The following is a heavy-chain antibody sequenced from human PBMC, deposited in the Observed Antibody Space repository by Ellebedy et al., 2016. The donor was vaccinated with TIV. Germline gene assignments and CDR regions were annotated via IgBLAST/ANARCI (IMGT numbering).Heavy chain of an antibody. D-gene: IGHD3-16*01. J-gene: IGHJ5*02. CDR3: AKDLRAGNYPPFGWFDP. Sequence: PGGSLRLSCAASGFTFSTYAMSWVRQAPGKGLEWVSTISGSGAGTHYADSVKGRFTISRDNFKNTLYLQMNSMRAEDTAVYYCAKDLRAGNYPPFGWFDPWGNGTLVTVSS. V-gene: IGHV3-23*01. CDR1: GFTFSTYA. CDR2: ISGSGAGT.